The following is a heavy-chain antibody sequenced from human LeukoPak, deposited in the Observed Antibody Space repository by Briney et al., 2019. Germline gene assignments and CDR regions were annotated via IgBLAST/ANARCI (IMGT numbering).Heavy chain of an antibody. CDR2: ISWNSGSI. CDR1: GFTFDDYA. V-gene: IGHV3-9*01. Sequence: PGGSLRLSCAASGFTFDDYAMHWVRQAPGKGLEWVSGISWNSGSIGYADSVKGRFTISRDNAKNSLYLQMNSLRAEDTALYYCAKDSYGHYSYYFDYWGQGTLVTVSS. J-gene: IGHJ4*02. D-gene: IGHD4-17*01. CDR3: AKDSYGHYSYYFDY.